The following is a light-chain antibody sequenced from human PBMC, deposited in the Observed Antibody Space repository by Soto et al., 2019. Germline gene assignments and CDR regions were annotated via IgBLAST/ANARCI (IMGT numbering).Light chain of an antibody. CDR3: SSYAGSFYV. CDR1: SSDVGSYNY. V-gene: IGLV2-14*03. CDR2: DVS. Sequence: QSVLTQPASVSGSPGQSITLSCTGTSSDVGSYNYVSWYQQHPGKAPKLMIHDVSYRPSGVSNRLSGSKSGNTASLTISGLQAEDEADYYCSSYAGSFYVFGTGTKVTVL. J-gene: IGLJ1*01.